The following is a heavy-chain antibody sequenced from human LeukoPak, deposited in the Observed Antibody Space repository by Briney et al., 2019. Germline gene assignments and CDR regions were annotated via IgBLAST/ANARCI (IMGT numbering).Heavy chain of an antibody. CDR1: GGTFSSYA. V-gene: IGHV1-69*05. D-gene: IGHD5-18*01. Sequence: SVKVSCKASGGTFSSYAISWVRQAPGQGLEWMGRIIPIFGTANYAQKFQGRVTITTDESTSTAYMELGSLRSEDTAVYYCARDRYRYSYGYDAFDIWGQGTMVTVSS. J-gene: IGHJ3*02. CDR2: IIPIFGTA. CDR3: ARDRYRYSYGYDAFDI.